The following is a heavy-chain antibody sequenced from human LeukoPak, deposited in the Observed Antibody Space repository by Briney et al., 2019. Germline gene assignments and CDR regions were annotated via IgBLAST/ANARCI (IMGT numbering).Heavy chain of an antibody. D-gene: IGHD2-2*02. CDR1: GGSFSGYY. J-gene: IGHJ4*02. CDR2: INHSGST. V-gene: IGHV4-34*01. Sequence: SETLSLTFAVYGGSFSGYYWSWIRQPPGKGLEWIGEINHSGSTNYNPSLKSRVTISVDTSKNQFSLKLSSVTAADTAVYYCARGLGLLYRSAYFGYWGQGTLVTVSS. CDR3: ARGLGLLYRSAYFGY.